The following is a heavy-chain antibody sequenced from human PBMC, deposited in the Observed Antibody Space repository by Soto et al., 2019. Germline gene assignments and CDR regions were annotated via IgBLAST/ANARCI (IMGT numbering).Heavy chain of an antibody. CDR2: ISYDGSNK. CDR1: GFTFSSYA. CDR3: ARASAMVTYDYYYYGMDV. J-gene: IGHJ6*02. Sequence: GGSLRLSCAASGFTFSSYAMHWVRQAPGKGLEWVAVISYDGSNKYYADSVKGRFTISRDNSKNTLYLQMNSLRAEDTAVYYFARASAMVTYDYYYYGMDVWGQGTTVTVSS. V-gene: IGHV3-30-3*01. D-gene: IGHD5-18*01.